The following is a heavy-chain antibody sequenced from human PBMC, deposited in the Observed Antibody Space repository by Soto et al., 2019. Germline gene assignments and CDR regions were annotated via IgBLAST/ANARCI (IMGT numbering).Heavy chain of an antibody. Sequence: SETLSLTCAVSGGSISSGGYSWSWIRQPPGKGLEWIGYIYHSGSTYYNPSLKSRVTISVDRSKNQFSLKLSSVTAADTAVYYCARAGYDYVWGSYRPNWFDPWGQGTLVTVSS. J-gene: IGHJ5*02. V-gene: IGHV4-30-2*01. CDR2: IYHSGST. CDR3: ARAGYDYVWGSYRPNWFDP. CDR1: GGSISSGGYS. D-gene: IGHD3-16*02.